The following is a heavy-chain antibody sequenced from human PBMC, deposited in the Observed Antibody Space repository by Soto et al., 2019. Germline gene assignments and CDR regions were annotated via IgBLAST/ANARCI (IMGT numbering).Heavy chain of an antibody. CDR1: GGSISGGVGGLYY. D-gene: IGHD4-17*01. Sequence: QLQLRESGPGLVKPSETLSLTCTVSGGSISGGVGGLYYWSWIRQPPGKGLEWIGYIYDSGRTYYNPSRKSRVTISVDTSKNQFSLRLRSVTAADPAVYYCAREVIPLTTDRYFDLWGRGTLVTVSS. CDR3: AREVIPLTTDRYFDL. V-gene: IGHV4-30-4*01. J-gene: IGHJ2*01. CDR2: IYDSGRT.